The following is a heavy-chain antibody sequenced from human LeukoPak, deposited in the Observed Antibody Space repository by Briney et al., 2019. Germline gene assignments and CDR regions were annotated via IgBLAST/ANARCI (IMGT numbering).Heavy chain of an antibody. CDR3: ARDGSLAMNCSSTSCYDSAFDI. CDR1: GYTFTVYY. Sequence: ASVKVSCKASGYTFTVYYMHWVRQAPGQGLEWMGWINPNRGGTNYAQKFQGRVTMTRDTSISTAYMELSRLRSDDTAVYYCARDGSLAMNCSSTSCYDSAFDIWGQGTMVTVSS. V-gene: IGHV1-2*02. CDR2: INPNRGGT. J-gene: IGHJ3*02. D-gene: IGHD2-2*01.